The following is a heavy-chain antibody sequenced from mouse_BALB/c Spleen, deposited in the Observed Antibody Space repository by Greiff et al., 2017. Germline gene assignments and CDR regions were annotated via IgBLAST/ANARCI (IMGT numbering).Heavy chain of an antibody. CDR2: ISSGGSYT. D-gene: IGHD1-1*01. CDR3: TRDHYYGSSYEYFDV. CDR1: GFTFSSYT. J-gene: IGHJ1*01. V-gene: IGHV5-6-4*01. Sequence: EVQGVESGGGLVKPGGSLKLSCAASGFTFSSYTMSWVRQTPEKRLEWVATISSGGSYTYYPDSVKGRFTISRDNAKNTLYLQMSSLKSEDTAMYYCTRDHYYGSSYEYFDVWGAGTTVTVSS.